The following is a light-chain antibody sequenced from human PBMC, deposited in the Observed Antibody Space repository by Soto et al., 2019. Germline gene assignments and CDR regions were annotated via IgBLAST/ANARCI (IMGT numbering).Light chain of an antibody. Sequence: EIVLTQSPATLSFSPGETATLSCRASQSVGSYLAWYQQKPGQAPRLLVHDASNRATGIPARFSGSGSGTDFTLTISSLEPEDFAVYYCQQRRNWPLTFGPGTKVDI. CDR3: QQRRNWPLT. CDR1: QSVGSY. J-gene: IGKJ3*01. CDR2: DAS. V-gene: IGKV3-11*01.